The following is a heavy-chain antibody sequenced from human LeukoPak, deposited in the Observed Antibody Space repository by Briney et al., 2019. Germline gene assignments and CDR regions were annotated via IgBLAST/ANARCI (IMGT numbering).Heavy chain of an antibody. CDR2: IIPIFGRA. D-gene: IGHD5-24*01. J-gene: IGHJ3*02. CDR3: ARDGWLQLHAFDI. V-gene: IGHV1-69*13. CDR1: GGTFSSYA. Sequence: SVKVSCKASGGTFSSYAISWVRQAPGQGLEWLGGIIPIFGRAKYAQKFQGRVTITADESTSTAYMEVNSLRSEDTAVYYCARDGWLQLHAFDIWGQGTMVTVSS.